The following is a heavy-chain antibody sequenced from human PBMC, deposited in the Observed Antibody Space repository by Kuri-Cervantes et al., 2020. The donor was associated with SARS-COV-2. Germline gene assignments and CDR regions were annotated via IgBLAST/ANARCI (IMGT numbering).Heavy chain of an antibody. J-gene: IGHJ3*02. CDR2: IIPIFGTA. CDR1: GGTFSSYA. V-gene: IGHV1-69*05. CDR3: ARVHNWNYEGYAFDI. D-gene: IGHD1-7*01. Sequence: SVKVSFKASGGTFSSYAISWVRQAPGHGLEWMGGIIPIFGTANYAQKFQGRVMITTDESTSTAYMELSSLRSEDTAVYYCARVHNWNYEGYAFDIWGQGIMVTVSS.